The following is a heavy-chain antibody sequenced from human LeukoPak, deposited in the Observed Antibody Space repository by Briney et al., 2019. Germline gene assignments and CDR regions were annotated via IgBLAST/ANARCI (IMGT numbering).Heavy chain of an antibody. CDR2: IIQDGSST. CDR3: ATDDYRGLGY. J-gene: IGHJ4*02. V-gene: IGHV3-74*01. Sequence: GGSLRLSCAASGFTFSNYWMHWLRQAPGKGLVWVSHIIQDGSSTFYADSVKGRFTISRDNAKNTLYLQMNSLRAEDTAVYYCATDDYRGLGYWGQGPLVTVSS. D-gene: IGHD4-11*01. CDR1: GFTFSNYW.